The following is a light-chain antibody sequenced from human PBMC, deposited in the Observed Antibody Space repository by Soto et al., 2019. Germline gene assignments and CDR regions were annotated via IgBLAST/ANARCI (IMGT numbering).Light chain of an antibody. Sequence: EIILTQYPDNLSLSPGERATLSCRASQTVSSKYLAWCQQRPGQAPRLLIYGASTRAAGIPDRFSGSGSGTDFTLTITRLENEDSAVYVCQQYTGPTTTFGQGTRLEIK. CDR1: QTVSSKY. J-gene: IGKJ5*01. CDR3: QQYTGPTTT. V-gene: IGKV3-20*01. CDR2: GAS.